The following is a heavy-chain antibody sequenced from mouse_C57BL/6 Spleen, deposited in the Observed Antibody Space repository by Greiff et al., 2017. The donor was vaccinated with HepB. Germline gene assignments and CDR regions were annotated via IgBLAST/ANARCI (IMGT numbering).Heavy chain of an antibody. CDR3: ASSTVVATGDDMDG. CDR1: GYTFTSYG. Sequence: QVQLQQSGAELARPGASVKLSCKASGYTFTSYGISWVKQRTGQGLEWIGEIYPRSGNTYYNEKFKGKATLTADKSSSTAYMELRSLTSEDSAVSFCASSTVVATGDDMDGWGQGPSVTVSS. CDR2: IYPRSGNT. V-gene: IGHV1-81*01. J-gene: IGHJ4*01. D-gene: IGHD1-1*01.